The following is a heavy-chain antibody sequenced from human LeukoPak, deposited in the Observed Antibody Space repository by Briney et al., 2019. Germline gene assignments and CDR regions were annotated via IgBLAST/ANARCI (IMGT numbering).Heavy chain of an antibody. J-gene: IGHJ5*02. CDR2: MNPNSGNT. Sequence: ASVTVSFKASGYTFTSYDINWVRQATGQGLEWMGWMNPNSGNTGYAQKFQGRVTITRNTSISTAYMELSSLRSEDTAVYYCARQKRDIVVVVAATGDNWFDPWGQGTLVTVSS. D-gene: IGHD2-15*01. CDR1: GYTFTSYD. CDR3: ARQKRDIVVVVAATGDNWFDP. V-gene: IGHV1-8*03.